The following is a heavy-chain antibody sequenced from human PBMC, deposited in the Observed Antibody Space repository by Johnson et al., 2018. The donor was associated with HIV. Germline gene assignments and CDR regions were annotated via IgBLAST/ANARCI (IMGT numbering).Heavy chain of an antibody. J-gene: IGHJ3*01. Sequence: QVQLVESGGGVVQPGRSLRLSCAASGFTFSSYAMHWVRQAPGKGLEWVAVISYDGSNKYYADSVKGRFTISRDNSKNTLYLQMNSLRAEDTAVYYCAKDLDSSWTNDAFDFWG. CDR3: AKDLDSSWTNDAFDF. V-gene: IGHV3-30-3*01. CDR2: ISYDGSNK. CDR1: GFTFSSYA. D-gene: IGHD6-13*01.